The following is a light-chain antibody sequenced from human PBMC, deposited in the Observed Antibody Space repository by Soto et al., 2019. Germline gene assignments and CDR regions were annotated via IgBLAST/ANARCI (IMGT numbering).Light chain of an antibody. CDR1: QTVSSTY. Sequence: EIVLTQSPGTLSLSPGERATLSCRASQTVSSTYLAWYQQKPGQAPGLLIYGASSRASGIPDRFSGSGSGTDFTLTISRLEPEDFAVYYCQHYGSSPRTFGPGTKXEIK. V-gene: IGKV3-20*01. J-gene: IGKJ1*01. CDR2: GAS. CDR3: QHYGSSPRT.